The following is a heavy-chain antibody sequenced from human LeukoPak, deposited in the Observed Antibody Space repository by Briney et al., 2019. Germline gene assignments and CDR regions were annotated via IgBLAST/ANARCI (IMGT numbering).Heavy chain of an antibody. J-gene: IGHJ6*03. D-gene: IGHD3-16*01. CDR3: AREAKGSNVFYYYMDV. V-gene: IGHV4-4*02. CDR2: IHDRVII. CDR1: GGSITSSAW. Sequence: PSETLSLTCAVLGGSITSSAWWAWVRPSPGKGRGWMGAIHDRVIINYNPSPQRRVSFSVAKSKNQFSLILNTVTDADTALYYCAREAKGSNVFYYYMDVWGKGTTVTASS.